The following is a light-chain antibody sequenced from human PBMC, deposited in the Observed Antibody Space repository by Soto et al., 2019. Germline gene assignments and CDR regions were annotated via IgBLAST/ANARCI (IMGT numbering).Light chain of an antibody. CDR3: SSYAGSYTRYV. Sequence: QSALTQPASLSGSPGQSITISCTGTSSDVGGYNYVSWFQQHPGKAPKLMIYEVSNRPSGVSNRFSGSKSANTASLTISGLQAEDEAEYYCSSYAGSYTRYVFGSGTKLTVL. V-gene: IGLV2-14*01. J-gene: IGLJ1*01. CDR2: EVS. CDR1: SSDVGGYNY.